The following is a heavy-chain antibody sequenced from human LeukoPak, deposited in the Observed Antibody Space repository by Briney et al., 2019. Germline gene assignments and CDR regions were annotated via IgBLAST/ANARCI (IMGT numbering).Heavy chain of an antibody. D-gene: IGHD2-15*01. CDR2: ISSSSSYI. V-gene: IGHV3-21*01. CDR3: ARGGYSTIYYFDY. CDR1: GVTFSSYS. Sequence: GGSLRLSCAASGVTFSSYSMNWVRQAPGKGLEWVSSISSSSSYIYYADSVKGRFTISRDNAKNSLYLQMNSLRAEDTAVYYCARGGYSTIYYFDYWGQGTLVTVSS. J-gene: IGHJ4*02.